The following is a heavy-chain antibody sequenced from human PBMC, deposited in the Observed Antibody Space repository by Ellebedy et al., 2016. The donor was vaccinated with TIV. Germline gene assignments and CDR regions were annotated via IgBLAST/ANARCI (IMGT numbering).Heavy chain of an antibody. D-gene: IGHD2-21*02. CDR1: GFTFSGST. J-gene: IGHJ4*02. CDR2: IRNKANSYAT. Sequence: GESLKISCAASGFTFSGSTIHWVRQAPGKGLEWVGRIRNKANSYATAYATSVKGRFTISRDDSKNTAYLQMNSLKTGDTAVYYCTRRKYCGGDCYSFDYWGQGTLVTVSS. V-gene: IGHV3-73*01. CDR3: TRRKYCGGDCYSFDY.